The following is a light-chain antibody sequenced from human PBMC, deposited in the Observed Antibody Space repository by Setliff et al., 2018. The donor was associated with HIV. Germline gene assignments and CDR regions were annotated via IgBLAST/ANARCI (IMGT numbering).Light chain of an antibody. J-gene: IGLJ1*01. Sequence: QSVLTQPASVSGSPGQSITISCTGTSSDVGGYSYVSWYQQHPGKAPKLIIYEVTNRPSGVSNRFSGSKSGNTASLIISGLQAEDEADYYCSSYTSSNTSYVFGAGTKVTVL. CDR1: SSDVGGYSY. CDR2: EVT. V-gene: IGLV2-14*01. CDR3: SSYTSSNTSYV.